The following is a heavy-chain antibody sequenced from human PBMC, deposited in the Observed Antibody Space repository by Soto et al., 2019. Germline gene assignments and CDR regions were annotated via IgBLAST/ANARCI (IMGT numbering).Heavy chain of an antibody. V-gene: IGHV2-5*02. J-gene: IGHJ6*02. CDR3: VRNWRYYGGDYYYGMDA. CDR2: IYWDDDE. D-gene: IGHD3-10*01. Sequence: TLKESGPTLVKPTQTLTLTCTFSGFSLNTGGVGVGWVRQPRGKAMGWLALIYWDDDERHRPSLRRRLNITEDTIHNQVVLTRTNMDPADTATYYCVRNWRYYGGDYYYGMDAWGQGTTVTVSS. CDR1: GFSLNTGGVG.